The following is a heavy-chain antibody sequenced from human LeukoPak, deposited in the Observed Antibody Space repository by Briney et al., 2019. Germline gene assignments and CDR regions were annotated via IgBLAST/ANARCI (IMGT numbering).Heavy chain of an antibody. J-gene: IGHJ4*02. D-gene: IGHD1-26*01. Sequence: GGSLRLSCAASGFTFSSYDMHWVRQAAGKGLEWVSAIGTAGDTYYPGSVKGRFTISRENAKNSLYLQMNSLRAGDTAVYYCARTVGATTDGFDYWGQGTLVTVSS. V-gene: IGHV3-13*01. CDR1: GFTFSSYD. CDR3: ARTVGATTDGFDY. CDR2: IGTAGDT.